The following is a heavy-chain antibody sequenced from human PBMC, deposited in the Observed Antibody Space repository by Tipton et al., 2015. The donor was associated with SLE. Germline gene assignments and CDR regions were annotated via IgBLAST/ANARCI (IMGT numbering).Heavy chain of an antibody. V-gene: IGHV3-53*01. D-gene: IGHD6-13*01. Sequence: SLRLSCAASGFTVISNSMSWVRQAPGNGLECVSVIYSGGNIYYADSVKGRFTISRDNSNLYLQMSSLGAEDTAVYYCAGRGYSSSWSSFDVWGRGTLVTCSS. CDR2: IYSGGNI. CDR1: GFTVISNS. J-gene: IGHJ2*01. CDR3: AGRGYSSSWSSFDV.